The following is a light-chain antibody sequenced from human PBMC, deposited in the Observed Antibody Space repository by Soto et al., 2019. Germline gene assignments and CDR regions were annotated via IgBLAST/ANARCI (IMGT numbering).Light chain of an antibody. CDR1: QSITTF. V-gene: IGKV1-39*01. J-gene: IGKJ1*01. CDR3: QQAYGAPPT. Sequence: DIQVTQSPSSLSASVGDRVTITCRASQSITTFLNWYQQKPGNAPKLLIYAASSLQTGVPSRFSGSGSVTDFTLTISSLQREDFATYYCQQAYGAPPTFGQGTKVEIK. CDR2: AAS.